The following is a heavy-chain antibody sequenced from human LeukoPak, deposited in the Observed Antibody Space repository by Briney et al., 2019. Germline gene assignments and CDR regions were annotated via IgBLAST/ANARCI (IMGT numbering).Heavy chain of an antibody. CDR1: GYTFTGYY. CDR2: INPNTGGT. Sequence: ASVKVSCKASGYTFTGYYIHWVRQAPGQGLEWMGWINPNTGGTNYAQKFQGCVTMPRDTSINTAYMELSRLRSDDTAVYYCARVQQDCQTSLGVLRCAFDIWGQGTMVTVSS. V-gene: IGHV1-2*04. J-gene: IGHJ3*02. CDR3: ARVQQDCQTSLGVLRCAFDI. D-gene: IGHD3-16*01.